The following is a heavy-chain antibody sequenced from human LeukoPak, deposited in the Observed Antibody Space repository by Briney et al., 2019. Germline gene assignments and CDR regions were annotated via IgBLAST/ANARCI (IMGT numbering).Heavy chain of an antibody. V-gene: IGHV3-7*01. CDR3: ARVAEYQPFDY. CDR1: GFTFSSYW. J-gene: IGHJ4*02. CDR2: IRQDGSEK. Sequence: GGSLRLSCAASGFTFSSYWMSWVRQAPGKGLEWVANIRQDGSEKYYVDSVKGRFTISRDNAKNSLYLQMSSLRAEDTAVYYCARVAEYQPFDYWGQGTLVTVSS. D-gene: IGHD2-2*01.